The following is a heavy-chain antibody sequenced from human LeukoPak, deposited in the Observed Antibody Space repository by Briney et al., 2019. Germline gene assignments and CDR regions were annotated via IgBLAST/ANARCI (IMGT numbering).Heavy chain of an antibody. CDR1: GYTFTGYY. V-gene: IGHV1-2*02. CDR3: ARGLRRDYVMLFY. Sequence: APVKVSCKASGYTFTGYYMHWVRQAPGQGLEWMGWINPNSGGTNYAQKFQGRVTMTRDTSISTAYMELSRLRSDDTAVYYCARGLRRDYVMLFYWGQGTLVTVSS. J-gene: IGHJ4*02. D-gene: IGHD4-17*01. CDR2: INPNSGGT.